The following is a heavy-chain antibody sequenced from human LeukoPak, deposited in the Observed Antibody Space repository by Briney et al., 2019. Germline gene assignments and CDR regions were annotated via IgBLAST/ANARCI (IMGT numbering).Heavy chain of an antibody. J-gene: IGHJ4*02. CDR3: ARDPRIAVAGKYFDY. CDR2: INPNSDGS. V-gene: IGHV1-2*06. Sequence: ASVKVSCKASGGTFSSYAISWVRQAPGQGLEWMGRINPNSDGSNYAQKFQGRVTMTRDTSISTAYMELSRQRSDDTAVYFCARDPRIAVAGKYFDYWGQGTLVTVSS. CDR1: GGTFSSYA. D-gene: IGHD6-19*01.